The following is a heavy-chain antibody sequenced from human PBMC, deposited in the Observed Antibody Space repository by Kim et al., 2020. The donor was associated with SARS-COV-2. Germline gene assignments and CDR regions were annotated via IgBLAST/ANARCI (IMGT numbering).Heavy chain of an antibody. CDR2: IYPGDSDT. V-gene: IGHV5-51*01. D-gene: IGHD6-13*01. CDR3: ARTSTSVAAAGINGGWGNYYGMDV. Sequence: GESLKISCKGSGYSFTSYWIGWVRQMPGKGLEWMGIIYPGDSDTRYSPSFQGQVTISADKSISTAYLQWSSLKASDTAMYYCARTSTSVAAAGINGGWGNYYGMDVWGQGTTVTVSS. J-gene: IGHJ6*02. CDR1: GYSFTSYW.